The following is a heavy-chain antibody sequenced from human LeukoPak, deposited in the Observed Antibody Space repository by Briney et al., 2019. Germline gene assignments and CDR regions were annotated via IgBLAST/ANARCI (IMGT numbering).Heavy chain of an antibody. CDR1: GDSVSSNSAA. D-gene: IGHD3-22*01. V-gene: IGHV6-1*01. CDR2: TYYRSKWNN. J-gene: IGHJ4*02. Sequence: SQTLSLTCAISGDSVSSNSAAWNWIRQSPSRGLEWLGRTYYRSKWNNDYAVPVKSRITINPDTAKNQFSLQLKSVTPEDTAVYYCARSPEAYDSCGCDYWGQGALVTVSS. CDR3: ARSPEAYDSCGCDY.